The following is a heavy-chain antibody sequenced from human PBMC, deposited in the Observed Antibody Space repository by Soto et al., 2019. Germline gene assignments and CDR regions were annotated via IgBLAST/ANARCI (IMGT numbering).Heavy chain of an antibody. CDR3: ARSMVRGSDAFDI. V-gene: IGHV4-39*01. CDR1: GGSISSSSYY. J-gene: IGHJ3*02. D-gene: IGHD3-10*01. CDR2: IYYSGST. Sequence: PSETLSLTCTVSGGSISSSSYYWGWIRQPPGKGLEWFGSIYYSGSTYYNPSLKSRVTISVDTSKNQFSLKLSSVTAADTAVYYCARSMVRGSDAFDIWGQGTMVTVSS.